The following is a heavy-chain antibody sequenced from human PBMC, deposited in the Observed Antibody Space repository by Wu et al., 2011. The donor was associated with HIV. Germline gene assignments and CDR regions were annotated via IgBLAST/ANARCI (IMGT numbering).Heavy chain of an antibody. CDR2: LDPEDGET. J-gene: IGHJ6*03. D-gene: IGHD2-2*01. CDR3: AMTRVEPGTTPESYFYMDV. Sequence: EVQLVQSGAEVKKPGTTLKISCKVSGYTFIDYYMNWVQQAPGKGLVWMGLLDPEDGETKFAERFQDRITISADTSTDTIYMELNSLSSEDTAIYYCAMTRVEPGTTPESYFYMDVWGNGTTVTVS. V-gene: IGHV1-69-2*01. CDR1: GYTFIDYY.